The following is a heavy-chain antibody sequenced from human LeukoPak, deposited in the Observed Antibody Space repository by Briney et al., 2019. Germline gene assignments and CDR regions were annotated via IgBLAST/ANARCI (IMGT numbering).Heavy chain of an antibody. CDR3: ATRGGQLPGDY. D-gene: IGHD2-2*01. J-gene: IGHJ4*02. V-gene: IGHV3-74*01. CDR2: ITSDGSTT. Sequence: PGGSLRLSCAASGFSFSSAWMHWVRQAPGEGLVAVSRITSDGSTTWYADSVRGRFTISRDNAKNTLYLQINSLRAEDTAVFYCATRGGQLPGDYWGQGTLVTVSS. CDR1: GFSFSSAW.